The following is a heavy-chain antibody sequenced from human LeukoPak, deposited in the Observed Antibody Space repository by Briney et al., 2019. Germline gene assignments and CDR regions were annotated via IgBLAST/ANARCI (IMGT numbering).Heavy chain of an antibody. D-gene: IGHD2-15*01. CDR1: GFTFSSYS. CDR2: ISSSSSYI. Sequence: GGSLRLSCAASGFTFSSYSMNGVRQAPGKGLEWVSSISSSSSYIYYADSVKGRFTISRDNAKNSLYLQMNSLRAEDTAVYYCARADIVVVVAAIVFDYWGQGTLVTVSS. V-gene: IGHV3-21*01. J-gene: IGHJ4*02. CDR3: ARADIVVVVAAIVFDY.